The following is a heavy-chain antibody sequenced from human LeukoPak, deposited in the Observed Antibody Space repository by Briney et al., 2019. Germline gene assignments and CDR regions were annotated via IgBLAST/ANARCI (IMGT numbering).Heavy chain of an antibody. Sequence: GRSLRLSCAASGFTFSSYGTHWVRQAPGKGLEWVAFIRYDGSNKYYADSVKGRFTISRDNSKNTLYLQMNSLRAEDTAVYYCAKDGDSSGWNKPFDYWGQGTLVTVSS. CDR2: IRYDGSNK. CDR1: GFTFSSYG. D-gene: IGHD6-19*01. V-gene: IGHV3-30*02. J-gene: IGHJ4*02. CDR3: AKDGDSSGWNKPFDY.